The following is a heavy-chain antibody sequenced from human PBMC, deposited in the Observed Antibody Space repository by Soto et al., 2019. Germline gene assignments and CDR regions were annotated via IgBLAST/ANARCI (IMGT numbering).Heavy chain of an antibody. CDR1: GGTFSSYA. J-gene: IGHJ6*02. V-gene: IGHV1-69*01. CDR3: ARDRDIVVVVAAATWRAYGMDV. CDR2: IIPIFGTA. D-gene: IGHD2-15*01. Sequence: QVQLVQSGAEVKKPGSSVKVSCKASGGTFSSYAISWVRQAPGQGLEWMGGIIPIFGTANYAQKFQGRVTITADESTSTAYMELSSLRSEDTAVYYCARDRDIVVVVAAATWRAYGMDVWGQGTTVTVSS.